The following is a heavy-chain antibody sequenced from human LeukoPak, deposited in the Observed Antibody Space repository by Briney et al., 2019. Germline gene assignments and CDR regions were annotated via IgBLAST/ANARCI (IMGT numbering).Heavy chain of an antibody. CDR2: ISAYNGNT. CDR3: ARGLRGYSYEVGYYFDY. CDR1: GYTFTSYG. Sequence: ASVKVSCKASGYTFTSYGIRWVRQAPAQGGEWMGWISAYNGNTNYAQKLQGRVTMTTDTSTSTAYMELRSLRSDDTAVYYCARGLRGYSYEVGYYFDYWGQGTLVTVSS. J-gene: IGHJ4*02. D-gene: IGHD5-18*01. V-gene: IGHV1-18*01.